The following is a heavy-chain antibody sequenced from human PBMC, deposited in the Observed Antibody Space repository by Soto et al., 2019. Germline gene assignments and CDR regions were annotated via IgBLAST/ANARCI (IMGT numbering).Heavy chain of an antibody. V-gene: IGHV1-69*08. CDR2: IIPFLGVT. CDR3: ARDWESSVSTWSFGGF. D-gene: IGHD3-16*01. J-gene: IGHJ4*02. CDR1: GGTYSPYT. Sequence: QVQLVQSGAEVQKPGSSVKVSCKSSGGTYSPYTINWVRQAPGQGLEWMGRIIPFLGVTNYGLKFQARVTITADKATNTAYMELSGLRFEDTAVYYCARDWESSVSTWSFGGFWGRGTLVTVSS.